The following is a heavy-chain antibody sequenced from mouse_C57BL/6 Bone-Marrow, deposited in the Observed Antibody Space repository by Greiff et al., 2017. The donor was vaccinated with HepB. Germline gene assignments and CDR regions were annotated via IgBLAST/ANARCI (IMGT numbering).Heavy chain of an antibody. CDR1: GYSITSGYY. D-gene: IGHD2-4*01. J-gene: IGHJ3*01. V-gene: IGHV3-6*01. CDR2: ISYDGSN. Sequence: EVHLVESGPGLVKPSQSLSLTCSVTGYSITSGYYWNWIRQFPGNKLEWMGYISYDGSNNYNPSLKNRISITRDTSKNQFFLKLNSVTTEDTATYYCARDLDYDQFAYWGQGTLVTVSA. CDR3: ARDLDYDQFAY.